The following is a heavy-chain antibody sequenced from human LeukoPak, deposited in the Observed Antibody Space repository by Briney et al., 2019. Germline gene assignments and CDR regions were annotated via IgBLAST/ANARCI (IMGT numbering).Heavy chain of an antibody. CDR3: ATGDYGDYLGWFDP. Sequence: ASVKVSCKASGYTFTGYYMHWVQQAPGQVLECMGWINPNSGGTNYAQKFQGRVTMTRDTSISTAYMELSRLRSDDTAVYYCATGDYGDYLGWFDPWGQGTLVTVSS. J-gene: IGHJ5*02. CDR1: GYTFTGYY. V-gene: IGHV1-2*02. D-gene: IGHD4-17*01. CDR2: INPNSGGT.